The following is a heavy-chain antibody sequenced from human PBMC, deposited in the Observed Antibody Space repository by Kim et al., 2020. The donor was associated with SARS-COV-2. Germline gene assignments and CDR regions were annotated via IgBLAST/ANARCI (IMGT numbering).Heavy chain of an antibody. Sequence: INYAAVVQGRFTSARDNAKNSLYLQRNSLRDEDTAVYYCASGGGGTMDVWGQGTTVTVSS. V-gene: IGHV3-48*02. J-gene: IGHJ6*02. D-gene: IGHD3-10*01. CDR3: ASGGGGTMDV. CDR2: I.